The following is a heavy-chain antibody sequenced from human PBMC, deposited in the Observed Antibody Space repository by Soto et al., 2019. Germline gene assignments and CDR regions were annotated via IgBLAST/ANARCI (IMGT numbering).Heavy chain of an antibody. V-gene: IGHV3-30-3*01. CDR3: ARDPSPYTSGWYGIDF. Sequence: QVQLVESGGGVVQPGASLRLSSTASGFMFSAYAMLWVRQAPGKGLEWVAAMAYDGTNTYYADSLKGRFTISRDNSKNTLFLQMSSLTADDSAVYYCARDPSPYTSGWYGIDFWGLATLVTVSS. CDR1: GFMFSAYA. CDR2: MAYDGTNT. J-gene: IGHJ4*01. D-gene: IGHD6-19*01.